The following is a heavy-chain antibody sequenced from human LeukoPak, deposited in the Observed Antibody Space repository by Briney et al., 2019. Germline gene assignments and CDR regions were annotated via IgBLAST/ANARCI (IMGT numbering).Heavy chain of an antibody. CDR3: AKAGFEYSSSSEDY. CDR1: GFTFSSYA. J-gene: IGHJ4*02. Sequence: GGSLRLSCAASGFTFSSYAMSWVRQAPGKGLEWVSAISGGGGSTYYADSVKGRFTISRDNSRNTLYLQMNSLRAEDTAVYYCAKAGFEYSSSSEDYWGQGTLVTVSS. V-gene: IGHV3-23*01. D-gene: IGHD6-6*01. CDR2: ISGGGGST.